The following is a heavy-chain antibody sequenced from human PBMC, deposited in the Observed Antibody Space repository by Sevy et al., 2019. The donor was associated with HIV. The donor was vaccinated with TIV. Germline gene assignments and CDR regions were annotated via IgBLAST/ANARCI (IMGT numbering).Heavy chain of an antibody. Sequence: GGSLRLSCAASGFTFSSYWMTWVRLAPVKGLEWVANLKEDGSEKDYVDSVKGRFSISRDNAKNSLYLQMNSLRAEDTAIYYCARAPLYIEASGTFFDCWGQGTLVTVSS. CDR1: GFTFSSYW. CDR3: ARAPLYIEASGTFFDC. CDR2: LKEDGSEK. D-gene: IGHD6-13*01. V-gene: IGHV3-7*03. J-gene: IGHJ4*02.